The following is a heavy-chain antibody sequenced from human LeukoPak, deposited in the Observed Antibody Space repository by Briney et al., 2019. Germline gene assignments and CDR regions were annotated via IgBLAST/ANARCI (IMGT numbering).Heavy chain of an antibody. CDR3: ANSMY. CDR1: GFAFSSYG. CDR2: IRNDESKK. J-gene: IGHJ4*02. Sequence: GGSLRLSCAASGFAFSSYGMHWVRQAPGKGLEWVAFIRNDESKKEYADSVKGRFTISRDNSKNTLSLQMTSLRAEDTAVYYCANSMYWGQGTLVTVSS. V-gene: IGHV3-30*02. D-gene: IGHD2/OR15-2a*01.